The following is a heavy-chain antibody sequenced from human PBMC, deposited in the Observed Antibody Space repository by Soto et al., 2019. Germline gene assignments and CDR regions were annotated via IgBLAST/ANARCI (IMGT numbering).Heavy chain of an antibody. J-gene: IGHJ4*02. D-gene: IGHD6-13*01. V-gene: IGHV4-34*01. CDR3: ARPAAAGDYYFDY. CDR1: GGSFSGYY. Sequence: QVQLQQWGAGLLKPSETLSLTCAVYGGSFSGYYWSWIRQPPGKGLEWIGEINHSGSTNYNPSLKSRVTISVETSKNQFALKLSSVTAAHTAVYYCARPAAAGDYYFDYWGQGTLVTVSS. CDR2: INHSGST.